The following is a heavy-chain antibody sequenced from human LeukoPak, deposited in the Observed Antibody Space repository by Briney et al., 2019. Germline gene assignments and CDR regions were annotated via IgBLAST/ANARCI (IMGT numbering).Heavy chain of an antibody. CDR2: ISSISSYI. Sequence: GGSLRLSCAASGFTFSSYSMNWVRQAPGKGLEWVSSISSISSYIYYADSVKGRFTISRDNAKNSLYLQMNSLRAEDTAVYYCAGAYYVGYSYGRNHYWYFDLWGRGTLVTVSS. V-gene: IGHV3-21*01. CDR3: AGAYYVGYSYGRNHYWYFDL. D-gene: IGHD5-18*01. CDR1: GFTFSSYS. J-gene: IGHJ2*01.